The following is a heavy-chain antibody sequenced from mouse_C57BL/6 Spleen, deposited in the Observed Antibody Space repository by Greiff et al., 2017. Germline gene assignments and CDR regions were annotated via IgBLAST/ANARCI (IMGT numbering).Heavy chain of an antibody. Sequence: VQLQQPGAELVKPGASVKMSCKASGYTFTSYWITWVKQRPGQGLEWIGDIYPGSGSTNYNEKFKSKATLTVDTSSSTAYMQLSSLTSEDSAVYYCARGGDYYGSSYGYWGQGTTLTVSS. D-gene: IGHD1-1*01. CDR1: GYTFTSYW. CDR2: IYPGSGST. V-gene: IGHV1-55*01. J-gene: IGHJ2*01. CDR3: ARGGDYYGSSYGY.